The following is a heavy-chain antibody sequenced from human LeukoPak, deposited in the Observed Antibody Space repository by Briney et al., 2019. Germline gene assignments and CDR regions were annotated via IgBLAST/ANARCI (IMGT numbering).Heavy chain of an antibody. D-gene: IGHD3-9*01. V-gene: IGHV3-23*01. CDR2: ITGSGDTT. CDR1: GFIFRNYA. CDR3: AKWGDYDILTGYYVSDF. J-gene: IGHJ4*02. Sequence: GGSLRPSCAASGFIFRNYAMSWVRQAPGKGLQWVAAITGSGDTTYYGDSVMGRFTISRDNSKNTLYLEVNTLRAEDTAVYYCAKWGDYDILTGYYVSDFWGQGTLVTVSS.